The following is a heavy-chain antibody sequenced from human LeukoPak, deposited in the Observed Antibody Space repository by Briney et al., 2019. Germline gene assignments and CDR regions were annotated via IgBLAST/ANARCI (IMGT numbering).Heavy chain of an antibody. V-gene: IGHV4-4*02. D-gene: IGHD3-3*01. CDR3: ARAEPGLWLEWGFDY. J-gene: IGHJ4*02. CDR1: GGSISSSNW. CDR2: IYHSGST. Sequence: SSETLSLTCAVSGGSISSSNWWSWVRQPPGKGLEWIGEIYHSGSTNYNPSLKSRVTISVDTSKNQFSLKLSSVTAADTAVYYCARAEPGLWLEWGFDYWGQGTLVTVSS.